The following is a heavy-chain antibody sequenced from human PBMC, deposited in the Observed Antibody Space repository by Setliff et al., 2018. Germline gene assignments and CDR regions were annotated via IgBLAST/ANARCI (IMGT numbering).Heavy chain of an antibody. J-gene: IGHJ4*02. CDR3: VTDPPFSGWSFDS. CDR1: GFKFYDFC. Sequence: GGSLRLSCETSGFKFYDFCMHWLRQAPGKGLEWVSSISWDSNKIAYGDSVKGRFTISRDNSQNMMYPQMNSLRAEDTAMYYCVTDPPFSGWSFDSWGQGTLVTVSS. V-gene: IGHV3-9*01. D-gene: IGHD6-19*01. CDR2: ISWDSNKI.